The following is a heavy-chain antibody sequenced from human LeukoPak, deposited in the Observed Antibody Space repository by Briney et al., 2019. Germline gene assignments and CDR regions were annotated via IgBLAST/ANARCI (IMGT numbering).Heavy chain of an antibody. CDR2: IYHSGST. J-gene: IGHJ4*02. CDR1: GGSFNGYF. V-gene: IGHV4-34*01. Sequence: SETLSLTCAVYGGSFNGYFWNWIRQPPGKGLEWIGEIYHSGSTNYNPSLKSRVTISVDKSKNQFSLKLSSVTAADTAVYYCARVHGSGSSFDYWGQGTLVTVSS. D-gene: IGHD3-10*01. CDR3: ARVHGSGSSFDY.